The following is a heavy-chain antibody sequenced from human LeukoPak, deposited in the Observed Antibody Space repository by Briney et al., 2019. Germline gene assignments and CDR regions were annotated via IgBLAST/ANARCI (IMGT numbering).Heavy chain of an antibody. CDR3: ARQPSLPRMAYDSSGYYFDY. CDR1: GGSISSYY. V-gene: IGHV4-59*08. Sequence: SETLSLTCIVSGGSISSYYWSWIRQPPGKGLEWIGYIYYSGSTNYNPSLKSRVTIPVDTSKNQISLKLSSVTAADTAVYYCARQPSLPRMAYDSSGYYFDYWGQGTLVTVSS. J-gene: IGHJ4*02. D-gene: IGHD3-22*01. CDR2: IYYSGST.